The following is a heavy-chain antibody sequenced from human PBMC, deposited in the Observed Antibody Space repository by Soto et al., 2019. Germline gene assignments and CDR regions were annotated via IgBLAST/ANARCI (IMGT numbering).Heavy chain of an antibody. CDR1: ESTVSRYL. CDR2: TNQDGSQK. Sequence: PGGSLILSCAISESTVSRYLMNWVRQAPGKGLEWVAHTNQDGSQKYYVDSVKGRFTISRDNAKKSLYLQMNSLRAGDTAMYYCTRDRPGPQHYFDYWGQGNMVTVSS. V-gene: IGHV3-7*01. D-gene: IGHD6-6*01. J-gene: IGHJ4*02. CDR3: TRDRPGPQHYFDY.